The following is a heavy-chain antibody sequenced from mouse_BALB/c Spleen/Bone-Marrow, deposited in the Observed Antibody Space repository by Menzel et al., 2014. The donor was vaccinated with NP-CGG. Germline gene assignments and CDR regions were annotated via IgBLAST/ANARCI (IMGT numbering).Heavy chain of an antibody. D-gene: IGHD4-1*01. Sequence: EVKLVESGPSLVKPSQTLSLTCSVPGDSITSGYWNWIRKFPGNKLEYMGYISYSGSTYYNPSLKSRISITRDTSKNQYYLQVKSVTTEDTATYYCATGNAMDYWGQGTSVTVSS. V-gene: IGHV3-8*02. CDR3: ATGNAMDY. CDR1: GDSITSGY. J-gene: IGHJ4*01. CDR2: ISYSGST.